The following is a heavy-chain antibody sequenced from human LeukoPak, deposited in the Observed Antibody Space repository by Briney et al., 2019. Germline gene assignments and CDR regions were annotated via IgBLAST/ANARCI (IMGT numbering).Heavy chain of an antibody. CDR3: ARDNDYYYGSGSYSPQFDP. CDR2: ISAYNGNT. J-gene: IGHJ5*02. D-gene: IGHD3-10*01. V-gene: IGHV1-18*01. Sequence: ASVKVSCKASGYTFTSYGISWVRQAPGQGLEWMGWISAYNGNTNYAQKLQGRVTMTTDTSTSTAYMELRSLRSDDTAVYYCARDNDYYYGSGSYSPQFDPWGQGTPVTVSS. CDR1: GYTFTSYG.